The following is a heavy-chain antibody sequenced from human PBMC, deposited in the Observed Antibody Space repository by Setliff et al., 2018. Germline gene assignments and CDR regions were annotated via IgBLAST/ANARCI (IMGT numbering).Heavy chain of an antibody. CDR1: GGSISSYY. CDR2: IYYTGTA. V-gene: IGHV4-59*05. J-gene: IGHJ5*02. Sequence: PSETLSLTCTVSGGSISSYYWSWIRQHPGKGLERIGSIYYTGTAYYNPSLKSRITISVDTSKNQFSLKLSSVTAADTAVYYCARATPHDPVSSNWYRNWFDPWGQGILVAVSS. D-gene: IGHD6-13*01. CDR3: ARATPHDPVSSNWYRNWFDP.